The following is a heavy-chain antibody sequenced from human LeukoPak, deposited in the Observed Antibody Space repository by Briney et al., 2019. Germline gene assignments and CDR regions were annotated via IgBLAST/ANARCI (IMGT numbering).Heavy chain of an antibody. CDR2: IYYSGST. D-gene: IGHD6-13*01. Sequence: SETLSLTCTVSGGSISSHYWSWIRQPPGKGLGWIGYIYYSGSTNYNPSLKSRVTISVDTSKNQFSLKLSSVTAADTAVYYCAREGGGEAAAGDNWFDPWGQGTLVTVSS. J-gene: IGHJ5*02. CDR1: GGSISSHY. V-gene: IGHV4-59*11. CDR3: AREGGGEAAAGDNWFDP.